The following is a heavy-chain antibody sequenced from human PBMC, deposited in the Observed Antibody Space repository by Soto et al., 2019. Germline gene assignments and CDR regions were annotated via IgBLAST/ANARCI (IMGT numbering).Heavy chain of an antibody. D-gene: IGHD6-13*01. CDR1: GFTFSDYY. V-gene: IGHV3-11*01. CDR2: ISSSGSTI. Sequence: QVQLVESGGGLVKPGGCLRLSCAASGFTFSDYYMSWIHQAPGKGLEWVSYISSSGSTIYYADSVKGRFTISRDNAKNSLYLQMNSLRAEDTAVYYCARDLIAAAGRPLWGFDYWGQGSLVTVSS. CDR3: ARDLIAAAGRPLWGFDY. J-gene: IGHJ4*02.